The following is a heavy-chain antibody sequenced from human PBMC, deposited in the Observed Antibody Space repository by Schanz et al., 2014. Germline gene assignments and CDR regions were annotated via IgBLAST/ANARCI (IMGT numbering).Heavy chain of an antibody. CDR3: VPMSIAAH. D-gene: IGHD6-6*01. Sequence: QVQLVQSWAEVKGPGASVKVSCKASGYSFTPFPIHWVRQAPGQRLEWMGWINAGTGNTEYSQKFQGRVTITRDTLASTAYMEVSSLRSEDTAVYYCVPMSIAAHWGQGTLVTVSS. CDR2: INAGTGNT. V-gene: IGHV1-3*01. CDR1: GYSFTPFP. J-gene: IGHJ4*02.